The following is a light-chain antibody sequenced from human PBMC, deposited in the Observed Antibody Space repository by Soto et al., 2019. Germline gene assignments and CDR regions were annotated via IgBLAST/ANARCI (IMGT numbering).Light chain of an antibody. Sequence: EIVLTQSPGTLSLSPGERATLSCRASQSVSSSYLAWYQQKHGQAPRLLIYGASSRATGIPDRFSGSGSGTDFTLTISRLEPEDFAVYYCQQYGSSPPYTCGQGTKLEI. J-gene: IGKJ2*01. CDR3: QQYGSSPPYT. CDR2: GAS. CDR1: QSVSSSY. V-gene: IGKV3-20*01.